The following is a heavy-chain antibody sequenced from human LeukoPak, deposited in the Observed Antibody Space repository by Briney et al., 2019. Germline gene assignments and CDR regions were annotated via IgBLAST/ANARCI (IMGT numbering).Heavy chain of an antibody. Sequence: SETLSLTCTVPGGSISSYYWSWSRQPPGKGLEWIGYIYYSGSTNYNPSLKSRVTMSVDTSKNQFSLRLTSVTAADTAVYYCARGQGSYRYFDYWGHGNLVTVSS. CDR3: ARGQGSYRYFDY. V-gene: IGHV4-59*12. CDR2: IYYSGST. CDR1: GGSISSYY. D-gene: IGHD1-26*01. J-gene: IGHJ4*01.